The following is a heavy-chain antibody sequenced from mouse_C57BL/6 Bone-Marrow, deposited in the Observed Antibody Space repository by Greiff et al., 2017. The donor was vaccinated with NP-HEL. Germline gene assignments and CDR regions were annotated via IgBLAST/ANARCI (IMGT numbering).Heavy chain of an antibody. J-gene: IGHJ3*01. CDR1: GFTFSDYY. V-gene: IGHV5-12*01. D-gene: IGHD2-5*01. CDR3: ARHETYYSNPFAY. Sequence: EVHLVESGGGLVQPGGSLKLSCAASGFTFSDYYMYWVRQTPEKRLEWVAYISNGGGSTYYPDTVKGRFTISRDNAKNTLYLQMSRLKSEDTAMYYCARHETYYSNPFAYWGQGTLVTVSA. CDR2: ISNGGGST.